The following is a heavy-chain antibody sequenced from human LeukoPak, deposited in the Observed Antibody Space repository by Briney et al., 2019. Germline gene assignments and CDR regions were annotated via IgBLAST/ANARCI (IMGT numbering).Heavy chain of an antibody. CDR3: TTEDATTPGYSSSPVFDY. V-gene: IGHV3-9*01. J-gene: IGHJ4*02. Sequence: PGGSLRLSCAASGFTFDDYAMHWVRQAPGKGLEWVSDISWNSGSIGYADSVKGRFTISRDNAKNSLYLQMNSLKTEDTAVYYCTTEDATTPGYSSSPVFDYWGQGTLVTVSS. CDR2: ISWNSGSI. CDR1: GFTFDDYA. D-gene: IGHD6-13*01.